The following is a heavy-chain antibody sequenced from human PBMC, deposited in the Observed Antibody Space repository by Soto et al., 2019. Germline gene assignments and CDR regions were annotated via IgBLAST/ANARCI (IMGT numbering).Heavy chain of an antibody. CDR3: ARPSLSGSYFLY. Sequence: PSETLSLTCTVSGGSISSSSYYWGWIRQPPGKGLEWIGSIYYSGSTYYNPSLKSRVTISVDTSKNQFSLKLSSVTAADTAVYYCARPSLSGSYFLYWGQGTLVTVSS. CDR2: IYYSGST. D-gene: IGHD3-10*01. CDR1: GGSISSSSYY. J-gene: IGHJ4*02. V-gene: IGHV4-39*01.